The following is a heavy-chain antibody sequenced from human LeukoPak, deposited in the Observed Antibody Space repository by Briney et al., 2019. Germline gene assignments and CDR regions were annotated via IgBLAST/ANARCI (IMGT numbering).Heavy chain of an antibody. CDR3: ARGFLGGSGSYWNFISFNH. V-gene: IGHV4-31*01. Sequence: TLSCKCTVSGGTISSGGYYWSWIRQHPGKGLEWIAYIYYSGSTYYNPSRKSQFTISVATSKNQFSLKLRSLTGADTAVYYCARGFLGGSGSYWNFISFNHWGQGTLVTVSS. D-gene: IGHD3-10*01. CDR2: IYYSGST. J-gene: IGHJ5*02. CDR1: GGTISSGGYY.